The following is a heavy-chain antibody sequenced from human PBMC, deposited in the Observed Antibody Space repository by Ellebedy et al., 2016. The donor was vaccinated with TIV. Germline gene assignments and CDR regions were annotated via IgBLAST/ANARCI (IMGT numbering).Heavy chain of an antibody. CDR3: GRDMNTLNTWSDP. V-gene: IGHV3-23*01. CDR2: TSGGET. Sequence: GESLKISXAASGFTFSSYAMSWVRQAPGKGLEWVSSTSGGETYYADSVKGRFNISRDNSKNTLYLQMNSLRAEDTAVYYCGRDMNTLNTWSDPWGQGTLVTVSS. D-gene: IGHD3-16*01. CDR1: GFTFSSYA. J-gene: IGHJ5*02.